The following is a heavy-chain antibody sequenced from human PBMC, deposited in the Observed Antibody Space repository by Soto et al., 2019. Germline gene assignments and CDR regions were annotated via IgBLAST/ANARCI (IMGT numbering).Heavy chain of an antibody. CDR1: GGSISSGYYY. D-gene: IGHD3-10*01. CDR3: ARELLGTYYYYYYGMDV. CDR2: IYYSGTT. V-gene: IGHV4-31*03. J-gene: IGHJ6*02. Sequence: SETLSLTCSVSGGSISSGYYYWSWIHQHPGKGLEWIGYIYYSGTTYYNPSLKSRVTISLDTSKNQFSLNLTTVTAADTAVYYCARELLGTYYYYYYGMDVWGQGTTVTVSS.